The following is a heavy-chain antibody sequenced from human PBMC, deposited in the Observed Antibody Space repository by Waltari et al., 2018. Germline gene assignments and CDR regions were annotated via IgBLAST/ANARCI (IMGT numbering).Heavy chain of an antibody. CDR3: VRDKSSSWYRVFDI. CDR2: ISSSSVSI. D-gene: IGHD6-13*01. CDR1: GFTFSGYS. J-gene: IGHJ3*02. Sequence: EVQLVESGGGLIQPGGSLRLSCAASGFTFSGYSMNWVRQVPGKGLEWVSYISSSSVSIFYADSVQGRFTISRDNAKNSLYLQMNSLRAEDTAVYYCVRDKSSSWYRVFDIWGRGTMVTVSS. V-gene: IGHV3-48*04.